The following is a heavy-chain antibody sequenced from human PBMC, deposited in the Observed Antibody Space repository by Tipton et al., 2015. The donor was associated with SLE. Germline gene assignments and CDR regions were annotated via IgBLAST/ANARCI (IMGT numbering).Heavy chain of an antibody. V-gene: IGHV4-39*07. CDR2: IHYSGDT. J-gene: IGHJ5*02. D-gene: IGHD4-23*01. Sequence: TLSLTCTVSGGSLSSSSYSWDWIRQPPGKGLEWIGKIHYSGDTYYNPSLSSRVSISMDTSHNQISLRLSSVTAADTAVYFCTRHMRDVATESTPRKVDRWCGRGGQGALVTVSS. CDR1: GGSLSSSSYS. CDR3: TRHMRDVATESTPRKVDRWCGR.